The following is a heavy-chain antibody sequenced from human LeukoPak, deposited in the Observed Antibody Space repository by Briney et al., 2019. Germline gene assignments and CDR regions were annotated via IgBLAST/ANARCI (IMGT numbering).Heavy chain of an antibody. J-gene: IGHJ4*02. Sequence: ASVKVSCKTSGYSFIGHHIHWVRPAPGQGLGWMGWINPNSGGTEYAQKFQGRVTMTRDTSISTAYMDLNRLTSDDSAVYYCARDVGRWAQYYFDYWGQGTLVTVSS. CDR3: ARDVGRWAQYYFDY. CDR2: INPNSGGT. D-gene: IGHD1-26*01. V-gene: IGHV1-2*02. CDR1: GYSFIGHH.